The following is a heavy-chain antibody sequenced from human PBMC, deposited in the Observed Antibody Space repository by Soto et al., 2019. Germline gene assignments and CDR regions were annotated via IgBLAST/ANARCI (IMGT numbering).Heavy chain of an antibody. V-gene: IGHV1-8*01. D-gene: IGHD2-15*01. J-gene: IGHJ3*01. CDR2: MNPNSGNT. Sequence: ASVKVSCKASGYTFTSYDINWVRQATGQGLEWMGWMNPNSGNTGYAQKFQGRVTMTRNTSISTAYMELSSLRSEDTAVYYCAAGYCSGGSRYSGDAYDLWGQGTMVTVSS. CDR3: AAGYCSGGSRYSGDAYDL. CDR1: GYTFTSYD.